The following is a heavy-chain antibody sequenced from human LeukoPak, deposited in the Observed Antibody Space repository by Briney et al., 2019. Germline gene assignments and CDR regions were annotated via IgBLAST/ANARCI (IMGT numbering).Heavy chain of an antibody. CDR3: ASTPELSYYDFWSGYYTGYYYYYMDV. V-gene: IGHV4-59*11. D-gene: IGHD3-3*01. CDR1: GGSISSHY. CDR2: IYYSGST. J-gene: IGHJ6*03. Sequence: SETLSLTCTVSGGSISSHYWSWIRQPPGKGLEWIGYIYYSGSTNYNPSLKSRVTISVDTSKNQFSLKLSSVTAADTGVYYCASTPELSYYDFWSGYYTGYYYYYMDVWGKGTTVTVSS.